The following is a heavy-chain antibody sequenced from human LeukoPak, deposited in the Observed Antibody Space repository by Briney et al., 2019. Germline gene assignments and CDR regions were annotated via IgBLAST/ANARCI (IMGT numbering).Heavy chain of an antibody. D-gene: IGHD2-2*01. CDR3: ARVSIVVVPAAWGWFDP. CDR1: GGSISTDNY. J-gene: IGHJ5*02. Sequence: SETLSLXCTVSGGSISTDNYWSWIRQPPGKGLEWIGYIYYSGSTNYNPSLKSRVTISVDTSKNQFSLKLSSVTAADTAVYYCARVSIVVVPAAWGWFDPWGQGTLVTVSS. CDR2: IYYSGST. V-gene: IGHV4-61*01.